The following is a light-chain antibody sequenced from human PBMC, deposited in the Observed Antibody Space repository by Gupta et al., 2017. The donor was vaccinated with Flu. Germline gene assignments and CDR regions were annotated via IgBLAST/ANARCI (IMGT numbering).Light chain of an antibody. V-gene: IGLV2-11*01. CDR1: SSDVGGYSY. J-gene: IGLJ3*02. CDR3: SSYAGSYTFWV. Sequence: QSALTQPRSVSGSPGQSVTVSCTGCSSDVGGYSYVSWYQQYPGKAPKLLIYEVTKRPSGVPDRFSASKTGNTASLTVSGLQADDEADYYCSSYAGSYTFWVFGGGTKLTVL. CDR2: EVT.